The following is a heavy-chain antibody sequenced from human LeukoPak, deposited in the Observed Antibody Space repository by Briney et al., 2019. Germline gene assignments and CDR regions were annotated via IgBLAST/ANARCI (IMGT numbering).Heavy chain of an antibody. V-gene: IGHV5-51*01. CDR2: IYPGESDT. D-gene: IGHD6-19*01. J-gene: IGHJ4*02. CDR1: GYSFTSYW. CDR3: ARHAIQWLALPDY. Sequence: VESLNISCKGSGYSFTSYWIGWVRQMPGKGLEWMGIIYPGESDTRHSPSFQGQDTISADKSISTAYLQWSSLKASDTVMYYCARHAIQWLALPDYWGQGTLVTDSP.